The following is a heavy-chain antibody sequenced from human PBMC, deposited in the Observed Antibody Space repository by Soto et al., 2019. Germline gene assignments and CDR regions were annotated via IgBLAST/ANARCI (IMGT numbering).Heavy chain of an antibody. CDR2: VYYSGSP. D-gene: IGHD2-15*01. V-gene: IGHV4-39*01. Sequence: QLQLQESGPGLVKPSETLSLICNVSGGSISSRNYYWGWIRQFPGKGLEWIGGVYYSGSPYDNPSPKSRVTISVDTSKNQFDLKVNTVTASDASLYYCVSRGRWSVADSGQGTLVTVSS. J-gene: IGHJ4*02. CDR1: GGSISSRNYY. CDR3: VSRGRWSVAD.